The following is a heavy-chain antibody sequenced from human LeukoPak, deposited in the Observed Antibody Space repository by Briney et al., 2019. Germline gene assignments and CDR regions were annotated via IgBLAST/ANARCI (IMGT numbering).Heavy chain of an antibody. D-gene: IGHD5-18*01. CDR3: AKDLGYSYGEDYYYGMDV. CDR1: GFTFSSYG. V-gene: IGHV3-30*18. CDR2: ISYDGSNK. Sequence: GGSLRLSCAASGFTFSSYGMHWVRQAPGKGLEWVAVISYDGSNKYYADSVKGRFTISRDNSKNTLYLQMNSLRAEDTAVYYCAKDLGYSYGEDYYYGMDVWGQGTTVTVSS. J-gene: IGHJ6*02.